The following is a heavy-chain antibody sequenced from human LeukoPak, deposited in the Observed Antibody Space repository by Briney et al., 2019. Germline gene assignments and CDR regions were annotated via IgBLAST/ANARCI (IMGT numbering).Heavy chain of an antibody. D-gene: IGHD1-26*01. CDR3: ARDGSGSYGFDY. CDR1: GFTFSSYA. V-gene: IGHV3-30-3*01. J-gene: IGHJ4*02. Sequence: GGSLRLSCAASGFTFSSYAMHWVRQAPGKGLEWVAIISYDISNKYYADPVKGRFTISRDNSKNTLYLQMNSLRTEDTAVYYCARDGSGSYGFDYWGQGTLVTVSS. CDR2: ISYDISNK.